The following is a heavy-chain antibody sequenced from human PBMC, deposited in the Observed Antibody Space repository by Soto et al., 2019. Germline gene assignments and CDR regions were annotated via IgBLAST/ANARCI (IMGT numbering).Heavy chain of an antibody. CDR1: GGSISSYY. CDR2: IYYSGST. Sequence: PSETLSLTCTVSGGSISSYYWSWIRQPPGKGLEWIGYIYYSGSTNYNPSLKSRVTISVDTSKNQFSLKLSSVTAADTAVYYCARGGYSYGHTTYYYYGMDVWRQGTTVTVSS. D-gene: IGHD5-18*01. CDR3: ARGGYSYGHTTYYYYGMDV. V-gene: IGHV4-59*01. J-gene: IGHJ6*02.